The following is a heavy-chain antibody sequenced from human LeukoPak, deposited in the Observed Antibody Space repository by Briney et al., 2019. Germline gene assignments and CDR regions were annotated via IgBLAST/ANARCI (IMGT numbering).Heavy chain of an antibody. CDR3: ARDHRPYNWFDP. Sequence: GASVKVSCRASGYTFTSYYMHWVRQAPGQGLEWMGIINPSGGSTSYAQKFQGRVTMTRDTSTSTVYMELSSLRSEDTAVYYCARDHRPYNWFDPWGQGTLVTVSS. J-gene: IGHJ5*02. CDR2: INPSGGST. V-gene: IGHV1-46*01. CDR1: GYTFTSYY.